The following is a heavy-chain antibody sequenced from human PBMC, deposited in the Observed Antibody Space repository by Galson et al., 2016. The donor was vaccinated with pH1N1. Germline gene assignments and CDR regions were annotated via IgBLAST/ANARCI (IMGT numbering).Heavy chain of an antibody. CDR2: IYPGDSDT. Sequence: QSGAEVKKPGESLKISCKGSGYSFSRYWIGWVRQLTGKGLEWMGIIYPGDSDTKYRPSFQGQVTFSVDKSIGNAYLQWSSLKASYTAMYYVARRETLVGVGYWGQGTLVTVAS. D-gene: IGHD2-15*01. J-gene: IGHJ4*02. V-gene: IGHV5-51*03. CDR3: ARRETLVGVGY. CDR1: GYSFSRYW.